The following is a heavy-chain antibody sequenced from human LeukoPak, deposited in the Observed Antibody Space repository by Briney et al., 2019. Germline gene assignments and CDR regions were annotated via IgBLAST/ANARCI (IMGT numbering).Heavy chain of an antibody. CDR2: IYPGDSDT. D-gene: IGHD6-13*01. J-gene: IGHJ3*02. V-gene: IGHV5-51*01. CDR1: GNSFTSYW. CDR3: ARQRGAAAGPLDDAFDI. Sequence: GESLKISCKGSGNSFTSYWIGWVRQMPGKGLEWMGIIYPGDSDTRYSPSFQGQVTISADKSISTAYLQWSSLKASDTARYYCARQRGAAAGPLDDAFDIWGQGTMVTVSS.